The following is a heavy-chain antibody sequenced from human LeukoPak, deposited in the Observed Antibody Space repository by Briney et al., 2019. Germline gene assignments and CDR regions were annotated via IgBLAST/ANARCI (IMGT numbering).Heavy chain of an antibody. CDR1: GMPFNLFD. Sequence: GGSLRLSCAASGMPFNLFDMNWVRQVPGKGLEWVSCISGDSSHIYYADSVKGRFAISRDNAKDSLYLQMNSLRAEDTAVYHCARVIAARPARRTYYYMDVWGKGTTVTVSS. D-gene: IGHD6-6*01. CDR3: ARVIAARPARRTYYYMDV. J-gene: IGHJ6*03. V-gene: IGHV3-21*01. CDR2: ISGDSSHI.